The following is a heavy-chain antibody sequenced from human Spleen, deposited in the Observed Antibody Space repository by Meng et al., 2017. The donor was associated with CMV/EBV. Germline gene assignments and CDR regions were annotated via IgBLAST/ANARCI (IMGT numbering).Heavy chain of an antibody. Sequence: SCKASGYPFSSYAIHWVRQAPGQRLEWMGWINTGNGNPKYSQKFHGRVTITRDTSASTAYMELSSLRSEDTAVYCCARGVGTLIIDYWGQGTLVTVSS. CDR3: ARGVGTLIIDY. V-gene: IGHV1-3*04. D-gene: IGHD4-23*01. CDR1: GYPFSSYA. J-gene: IGHJ4*02. CDR2: INTGNGNP.